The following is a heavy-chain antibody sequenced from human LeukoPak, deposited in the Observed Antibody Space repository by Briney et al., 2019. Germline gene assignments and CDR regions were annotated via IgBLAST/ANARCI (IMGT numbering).Heavy chain of an antibody. V-gene: IGHV4-4*02. J-gene: IGHJ4*02. CDR1: GGSISNTNW. D-gene: IGHD2-8*01. CDR3: SRENGAFSPFGY. CDR2: ISLTGLT. Sequence: SETLSLTCGVSGGSISNTNWWSWVRQPPGQGLEWIGEISLTGLTHYNPSLESRVTVSLDESKNQLSLNLTSVTAADTAVYYCSRENGAFSPFGYWGQGTLVTVLS.